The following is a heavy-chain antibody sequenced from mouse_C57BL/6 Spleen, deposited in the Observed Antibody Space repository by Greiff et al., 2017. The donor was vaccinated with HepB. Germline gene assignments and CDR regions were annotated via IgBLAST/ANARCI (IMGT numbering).Heavy chain of an antibody. J-gene: IGHJ2*01. CDR3: ARWFITAVAYYSDY. V-gene: IGHV1-80*01. Sequence: LEESGAELVKPGASVKISCKASGYAFSSYWMNWVKQRPGKGLEWIGQIYPGDGDTNYNGKFKGKATLTADKSSSTAYMPLSSLTYEGSAVYFCARWFITAVAYYSDYWGQGTTLTVSS. CDR1: GYAFSSYW. CDR2: IYPGDGDT. D-gene: IGHD1-1*01.